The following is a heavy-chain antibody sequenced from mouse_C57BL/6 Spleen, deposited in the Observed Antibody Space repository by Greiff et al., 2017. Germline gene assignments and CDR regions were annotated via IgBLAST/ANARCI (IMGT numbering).Heavy chain of an antibody. CDR2: IDPSDSET. J-gene: IGHJ2*01. D-gene: IGHD1-1*01. CDR1: GYPFTSYW. V-gene: IGHV1-52*01. CDR3: ARGITTVVAPFDY. Sequence: QVQLQQPGAELVRPGSSVKLSCKASGYPFTSYWMHWVKQRPIQGLEWIGNIDPSDSETHYNQKFKDKATLTVDKSSSTAYMQLSSLTSEDSAVYYCARGITTVVAPFDYWGQGTTLTVSS.